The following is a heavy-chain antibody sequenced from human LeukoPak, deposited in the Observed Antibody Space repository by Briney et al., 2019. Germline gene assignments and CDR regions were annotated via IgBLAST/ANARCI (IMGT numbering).Heavy chain of an antibody. CDR1: GFTFSSYA. CDR3: ARPYYPGYYGSGIS. V-gene: IGHV3-30*14. Sequence: GGSLRLSCAASGFTFSSYALHWVRQAPGKGLEWVSIISYDGSNKYYADSVKGRFTISRDNSKNTLYLQMNSLRAEDTAVYYCARPYYPGYYGSGISWGQGTLVTVSS. CDR2: ISYDGSNK. D-gene: IGHD3-10*01. J-gene: IGHJ4*02.